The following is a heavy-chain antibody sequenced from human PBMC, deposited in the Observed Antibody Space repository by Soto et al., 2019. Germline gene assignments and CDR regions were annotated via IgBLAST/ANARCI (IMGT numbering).Heavy chain of an antibody. D-gene: IGHD1-26*01. Sequence: DVKLAESGGGLVQPGGSLRLSCAASGFTFSSYWMHWVRQAPGKGLVWVSRVDSGGSGTRYADSVKGRFTISRDNDRNTVYPQMNSLGAEDTAVYYCIRDFGEVGSTAAFDIWGRGTMITYSS. J-gene: IGHJ3*02. CDR2: VDSGGSGT. CDR3: IRDFGEVGSTAAFDI. V-gene: IGHV3-74*01. CDR1: GFTFSSYW.